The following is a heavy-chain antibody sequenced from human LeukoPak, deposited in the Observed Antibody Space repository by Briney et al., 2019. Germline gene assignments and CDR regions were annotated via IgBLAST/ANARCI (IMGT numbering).Heavy chain of an antibody. Sequence: GGSLRLSCAASGFTFSSYSMNWVRQAPGKGLEWVANMNEDGSVKNYVVSVKGRFTVSRDNAKSSLYLQMNSLRAEDTAVYYCAVDGGYNRFDPWGQGTLVTVPS. CDR2: MNEDGSVK. CDR1: GFTFSSYS. CDR3: AVDGGYNRFDP. D-gene: IGHD3-16*01. V-gene: IGHV3-7*04. J-gene: IGHJ5*02.